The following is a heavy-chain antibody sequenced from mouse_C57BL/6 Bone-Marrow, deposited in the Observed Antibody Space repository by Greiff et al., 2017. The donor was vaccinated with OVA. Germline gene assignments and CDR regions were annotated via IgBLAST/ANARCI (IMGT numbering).Heavy chain of an antibody. Sequence: VQLQQSGAELARPGASVKMSCKASGYTFTSYTMHWVKQRPGPGLEWIGYINPSSGYTKYNQKFKDKATLTADKSSSTAYMQLSSMTSEDSAVYYCARLDYEGWFAYWGQGTLVTVAA. D-gene: IGHD2-4*01. CDR2: INPSSGYT. CDR3: ARLDYEGWFAY. J-gene: IGHJ3*01. CDR1: GYTFTSYT. V-gene: IGHV1-4*01.